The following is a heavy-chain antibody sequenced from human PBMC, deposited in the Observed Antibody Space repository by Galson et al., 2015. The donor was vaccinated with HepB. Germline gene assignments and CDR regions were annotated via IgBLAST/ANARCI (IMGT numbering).Heavy chain of an antibody. CDR1: GFTFSTYA. Sequence: SLRLSCAASGFTFSTYAMSWVRQAPGKGLEWISATSDGGAGTAYADSVRGRFTIYRDNSKNTLYLQLNSLRVEDTAIYYFAKPLYDNSGWIYYYGDWGQGTLVTVSS. V-gene: IGHV3-23*01. D-gene: IGHD3-22*01. J-gene: IGHJ4*02. CDR2: TSDGGAGT. CDR3: AKPLYDNSGWIYYYGD.